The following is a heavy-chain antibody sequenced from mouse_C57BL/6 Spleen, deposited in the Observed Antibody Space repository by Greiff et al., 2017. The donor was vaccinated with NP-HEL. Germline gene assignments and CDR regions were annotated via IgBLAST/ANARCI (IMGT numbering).Heavy chain of an antibody. Sequence: EVMLVESGGGLVKPGGSLKLSCAASGFTFSSYAMSWVRQTPEKRLEWVATISDGGSYTYYPDNVKGRFTISRDNAKNNLYLQMSHLKSEDTAMYYCARDRDYYGNYDAMDYWGQGTSVTVSS. D-gene: IGHD2-1*01. J-gene: IGHJ4*01. V-gene: IGHV5-4*01. CDR3: ARDRDYYGNYDAMDY. CDR2: ISDGGSYT. CDR1: GFTFSSYA.